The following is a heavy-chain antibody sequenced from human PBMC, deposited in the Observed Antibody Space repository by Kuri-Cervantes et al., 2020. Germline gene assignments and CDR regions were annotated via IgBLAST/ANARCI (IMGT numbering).Heavy chain of an antibody. V-gene: IGHV3-66*01. Sequence: GGSLRLSCAASGFTVSSNYMSWVRQAPGKGLEWVSVIYSGGSTYYADSVKGRFTISRDNSKNTLYLQMNSLRAEDTAVYYCARDRDPQNYYYYYYGMDVWGQGTTVTVSS. CDR2: IYSGGST. J-gene: IGHJ6*02. CDR3: ARDRDPQNYYYYYYGMDV. D-gene: IGHD2/OR15-2a*01. CDR1: GFTVSSNY.